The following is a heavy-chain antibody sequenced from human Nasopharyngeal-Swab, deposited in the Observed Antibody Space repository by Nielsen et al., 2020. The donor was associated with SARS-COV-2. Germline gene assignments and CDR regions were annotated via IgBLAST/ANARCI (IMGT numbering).Heavy chain of an antibody. D-gene: IGHD3-10*01. Sequence: GESLKIPCAASGFTFSSYGMSLVRQAPGKGLEWVSAISGGGGSTYYADSVKGRFTISRDNSKNTLYLQMNSLRAEDTAVYYCTRAPYNAGSGGTAEFDYWGQGTLVTVSS. CDR3: TRAPYNAGSGGTAEFDY. CDR2: ISGGGGST. V-gene: IGHV3-23*01. CDR1: GFTFSSYG. J-gene: IGHJ4*02.